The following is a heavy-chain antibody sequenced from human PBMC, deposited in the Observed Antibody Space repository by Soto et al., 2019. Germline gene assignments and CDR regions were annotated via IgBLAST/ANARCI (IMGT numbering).Heavy chain of an antibody. Sequence: QVQLQESGPGLVKPSETLPLTCTVSGGSVSSGSYYWSWIRQPPGKGLEWIGYIYYSGSTNYNPSLKSRVTISVDTSKNQFSLKLSSVTAADTAVYYCARDGTYDILTGYYRGSTGWFDPWGQGTLVTVSS. J-gene: IGHJ5*02. D-gene: IGHD3-9*01. V-gene: IGHV4-61*01. CDR1: GGSVSSGSYY. CDR3: ARDGTYDILTGYYRGSTGWFDP. CDR2: IYYSGST.